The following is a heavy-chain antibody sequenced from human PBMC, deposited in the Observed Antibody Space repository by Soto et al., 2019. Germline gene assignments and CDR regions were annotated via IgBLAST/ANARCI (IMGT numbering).Heavy chain of an antibody. V-gene: IGHV4-38-2*02. D-gene: IGHD3-16*01. J-gene: IGHJ1*01. Sequence: SETLSLTCTVSGYSISSGYYWGWIRQPPGKGLEWIGSIYHSGSTYYNPSLKSRVTISVDTSKNQFSLKLSSVTAADTAVYYCALGGSEYFQHWGQGTLVTVSS. CDR2: IYHSGST. CDR1: GYSISSGYY. CDR3: ALGGSEYFQH.